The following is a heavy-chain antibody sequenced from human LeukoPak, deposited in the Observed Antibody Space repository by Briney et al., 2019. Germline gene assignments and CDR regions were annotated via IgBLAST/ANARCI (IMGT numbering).Heavy chain of an antibody. Sequence: GALRLSCAASGFTFSSYSMNWVRQAPGKGLEWVSSISSSSSYIYYADSVKGRFTISRDNSKNTLYLQMNSLRAEDTAVYYCAKEDSSGWPTNYYYYYYMDVWGKGTTVTVSS. D-gene: IGHD6-19*01. V-gene: IGHV3-21*04. CDR1: GFTFSSYS. CDR2: ISSSSSYI. CDR3: AKEDSSGWPTNYYYYYYMDV. J-gene: IGHJ6*03.